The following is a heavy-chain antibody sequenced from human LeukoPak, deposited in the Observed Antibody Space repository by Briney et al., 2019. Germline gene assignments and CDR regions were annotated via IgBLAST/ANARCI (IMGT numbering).Heavy chain of an antibody. V-gene: IGHV3-23*01. Sequence: GGSLRLSCVASGFTYNNYAMSWVRQAPGRGLEWASSTAGSGISKDYADSVKGRFTISKDKSKNTLYLQMDNLRAEDTGVYFCARLPTFYYDSSGYHYDYWGQGTLVTVSS. J-gene: IGHJ4*02. CDR2: TAGSGISK. CDR1: GFTYNNYA. D-gene: IGHD3-22*01. CDR3: ARLPTFYYDSSGYHYDY.